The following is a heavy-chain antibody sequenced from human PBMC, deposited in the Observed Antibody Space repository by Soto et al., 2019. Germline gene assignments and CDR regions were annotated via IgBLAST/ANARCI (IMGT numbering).Heavy chain of an antibody. D-gene: IGHD2-2*01. V-gene: IGHV4-34*01. CDR1: GGSLSGYY. CDR2: INHSGST. Sequence: QVQLQQWGAGLLQPSETLSLTCAVYGGSLSGYYCSWIRQPPGKGLEWNGEINHSGSTNCNPSLKSRVTISVATSKNQYSLKLSSVTAADTAVYYCARGGIVVIPADQYYYYYMDVWGKGTTVIVSS. CDR3: ARGGIVVIPADQYYYYYMDV. J-gene: IGHJ6*03.